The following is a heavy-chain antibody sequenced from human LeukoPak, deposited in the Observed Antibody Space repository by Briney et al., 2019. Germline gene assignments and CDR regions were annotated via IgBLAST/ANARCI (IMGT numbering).Heavy chain of an antibody. D-gene: IGHD4-23*01. V-gene: IGHV4-30-4*01. CDR3: ARDSKAVEGWFDP. CDR2: IYYSGST. Sequence: PSETLSLTCPVSGGSISRRDYYWSWIRQPRGRGREGIGYIYYSGSTYYNPSLKSRVTISVDTSKNQFSLKLSSVTAADTAVYYCARDSKAVEGWFDPWGQGTLVTVSS. CDR1: GGSISRRDYY. J-gene: IGHJ5*02.